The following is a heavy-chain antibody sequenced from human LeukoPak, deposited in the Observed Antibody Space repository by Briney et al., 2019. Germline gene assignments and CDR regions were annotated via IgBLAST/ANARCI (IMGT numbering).Heavy chain of an antibody. V-gene: IGHV1-69*04. CDR1: GYTFTSYG. D-gene: IGHD2-15*01. CDR3: ARDQSGGLGYWSTATTRFDY. J-gene: IGHJ4*02. Sequence: GASVKVSCKASGYTFTSYGISWVRQAPGQGLEWMGRIIPILGIANYAQKFQGRVTITADKSTSTAYMELSSLRSEDTAVYYCARDQSGGLGYWSTATTRFDYWGQGTLVTVSS. CDR2: IIPILGIA.